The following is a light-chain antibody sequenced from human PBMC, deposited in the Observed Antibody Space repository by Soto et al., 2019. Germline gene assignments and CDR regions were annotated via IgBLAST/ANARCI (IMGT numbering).Light chain of an antibody. J-gene: IGKJ2*01. CDR2: GAS. CDR1: QSVSSN. CDR3: QQYNNWPLYT. Sequence: EIVMTQSPATLSVSPGERATLSCRASQSVSSNLAWYQQKAGQAPRLLIYGASTRATGIPDRFSGSGSGTEFTPTISSLQSGDFAVYYCQQYNNWPLYTFGQGTKLEIK. V-gene: IGKV3-15*01.